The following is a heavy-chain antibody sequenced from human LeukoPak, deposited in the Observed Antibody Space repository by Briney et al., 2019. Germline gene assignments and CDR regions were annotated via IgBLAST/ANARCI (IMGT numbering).Heavy chain of an antibody. CDR3: ARDLIVVAAFDY. J-gene: IGHJ4*02. D-gene: IGHD6-19*01. Sequence: SETLSLTCAVSGYSISSGYYWGWIRQPPGKGLEWIGSIYHSGSTYYNPSLKSRATISVDTSKNQFSLKLSSVTAADTAVYYCARDLIVVAAFDYWGQGTLVTVSS. CDR2: IYHSGST. CDR1: GYSISSGYY. V-gene: IGHV4-38-2*02.